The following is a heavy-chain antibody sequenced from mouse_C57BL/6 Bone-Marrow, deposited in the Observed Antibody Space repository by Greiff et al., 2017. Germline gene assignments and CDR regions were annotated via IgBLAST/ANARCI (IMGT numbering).Heavy chain of an antibody. CDR2: ISSGGSYT. Sequence: EVMLVESGGDLVKPGGSLKLSCAASGFTFSSYGMSWVRQTPDKRLEWVATISSGGSYTYYPDSVKGRFTISRDNAKYTLYLQMSSLKSEDTAMYCCARLYWYFDVWGTGTAVTVSS. CDR3: ARLYWYFDV. V-gene: IGHV5-6*01. CDR1: GFTFSSYG. J-gene: IGHJ1*03.